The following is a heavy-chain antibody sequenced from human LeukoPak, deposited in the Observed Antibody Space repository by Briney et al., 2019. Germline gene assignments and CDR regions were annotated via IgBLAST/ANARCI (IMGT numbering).Heavy chain of an antibody. CDR1: GFTFSDYY. Sequence: AGGSLRLSCAASGFTFSDYYMSWIRQAPGKGLEWVSYISSSGSTIYYADSVKGRFTISRDNAKNSLYLQMNSLRAEDTAVYYCAREMRYCSGGSCYYYYMDVWGKGTTVTVSS. CDR3: AREMRYCSGGSCYYYYMDV. V-gene: IGHV3-11*01. D-gene: IGHD2-15*01. CDR2: ISSSGSTI. J-gene: IGHJ6*03.